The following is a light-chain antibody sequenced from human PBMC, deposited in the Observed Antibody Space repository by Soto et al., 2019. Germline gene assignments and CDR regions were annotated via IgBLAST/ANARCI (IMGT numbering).Light chain of an antibody. Sequence: QSALTQPASMSGSPGQSITISCSGTSSDIGDYDYVSWYQHHPGKAPKLIIYEVTDRPSGVSNRFSGSKSGNTASLTISGLQAEDEADYYCSSYTNKNYVIFGGGTKVTVL. CDR3: SSYTNKNYVI. CDR1: SSDIGDYDY. CDR2: EVT. V-gene: IGLV2-14*01. J-gene: IGLJ2*01.